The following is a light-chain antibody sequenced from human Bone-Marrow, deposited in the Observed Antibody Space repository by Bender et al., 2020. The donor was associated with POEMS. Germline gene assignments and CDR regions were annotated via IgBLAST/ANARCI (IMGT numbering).Light chain of an antibody. CDR1: SGRIADSY. CDR2: DDN. J-gene: IGLJ1*01. Sequence: FMLSQPHSVSESPGKTLTISCTRSSGRIADSYVQWFQQRPGSAPTTVMYDDNQRPSGVPDRFSGSKSGNTASLTISGLQGEDEADYYCCSYAGNSFVFGTGTEVTVL. CDR3: CSYAGNSFV. V-gene: IGLV6-57*04.